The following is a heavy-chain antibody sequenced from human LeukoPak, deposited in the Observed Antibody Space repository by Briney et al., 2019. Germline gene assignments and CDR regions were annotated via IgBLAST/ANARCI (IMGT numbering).Heavy chain of an antibody. Sequence: SVKVSCKASGGTFSSYAISWVRQAPGQGLEWMGGIIPIFGTANYAQKFQGRVTITAEKSTSTAYMELSSLRSEDTAVYYCARREAIRGDYYYYGMDVWGKGTTVTVSS. D-gene: IGHD2-21*01. CDR1: GGTFSSYA. CDR3: ARREAIRGDYYYYGMDV. V-gene: IGHV1-69*06. CDR2: IIPIFGTA. J-gene: IGHJ6*04.